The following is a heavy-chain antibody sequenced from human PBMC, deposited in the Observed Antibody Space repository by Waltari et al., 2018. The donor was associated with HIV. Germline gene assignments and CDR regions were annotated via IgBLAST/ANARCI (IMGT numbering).Heavy chain of an antibody. CDR3: VKETSIPIAMMVFDF. Sequence: EMQLLESGGGFVQPGGSLRLSCAASGFTFNKYAMSWVRPTPAKGLEWVAAISGSADNTDYADSVKGRFTISRDNSKDTLYLQMKSLRAEDTALYYCVKETSIPIAMMVFDFWGQGTLVTVSS. J-gene: IGHJ4*02. CDR2: ISGSADNT. V-gene: IGHV3-23*01. CDR1: GFTFNKYA. D-gene: IGHD3-22*01.